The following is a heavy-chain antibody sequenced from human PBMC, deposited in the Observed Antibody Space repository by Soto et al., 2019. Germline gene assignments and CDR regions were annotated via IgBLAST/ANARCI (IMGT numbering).Heavy chain of an antibody. J-gene: IGHJ5*02. Sequence: QVQLVQSGAEVKKPGSSVKVSCKASGGTFSSYAISWVRQAPGQGLEWMGGIIPIFGTANYAQKFQGGVTITADESTSTAYMGLSSLRSEDTAVYYCAREQYSSSWYRYWFDPWGQGALVTVSS. CDR3: AREQYSSSWYRYWFDP. CDR1: GGTFSSYA. CDR2: IIPIFGTA. V-gene: IGHV1-69*01. D-gene: IGHD6-13*01.